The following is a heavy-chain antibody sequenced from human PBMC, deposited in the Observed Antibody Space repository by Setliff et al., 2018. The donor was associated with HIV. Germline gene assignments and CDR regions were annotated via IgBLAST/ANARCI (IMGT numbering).Heavy chain of an antibody. CDR1: NVSFNSYY. CDR2: IYSSGST. V-gene: IGHV4-4*07. D-gene: IGHD2-15*01. CDR3: ARDPYCSGDGCFRYYQH. Sequence: PSETLSLTCTVSNVSFNSYYWSWIRHPAGRALEWIGRIYSSGSTNYNPSLKSRVKMSLDTSKNQFSLKLSSVTAADTAVYFCARDPYCSGDGCFRYYQHWDRGTLVTVSS. J-gene: IGHJ1*01.